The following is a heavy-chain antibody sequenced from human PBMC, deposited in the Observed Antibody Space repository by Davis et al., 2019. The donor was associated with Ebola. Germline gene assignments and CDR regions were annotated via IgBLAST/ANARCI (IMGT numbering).Heavy chain of an antibody. CDR2: INAANGNT. CDR3: ARVDNWNRQSYFYGMDV. V-gene: IGHV1-3*01. Sequence: ASVKVSCKASGYTFTSYAMHWARQAPGQRLEWMGWINAANGNTKHLQKFQGRVTITRDTSASTVYMELTSLRSEDTAVYYCARVDNWNRQSYFYGMDVWGQGTTVTVSS. J-gene: IGHJ6*02. D-gene: IGHD1-20*01. CDR1: GYTFTSYA.